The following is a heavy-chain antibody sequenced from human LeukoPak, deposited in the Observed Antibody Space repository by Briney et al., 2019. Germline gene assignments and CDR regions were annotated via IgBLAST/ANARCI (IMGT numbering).Heavy chain of an antibody. V-gene: IGHV4-59*12. CDR2: IYYSGST. CDR1: GGSISSYY. Sequence: PSETLSLTCTVSGGSISSYYWSWIRQPPGKGLEWIGYIYYSGSTNYNPSLKSRVTISVDTSKNQFSLKLSSVTAADTAVYYCARVPTVVTPAAFDIWGQGTMVTVSS. D-gene: IGHD4-23*01. J-gene: IGHJ3*02. CDR3: ARVPTVVTPAAFDI.